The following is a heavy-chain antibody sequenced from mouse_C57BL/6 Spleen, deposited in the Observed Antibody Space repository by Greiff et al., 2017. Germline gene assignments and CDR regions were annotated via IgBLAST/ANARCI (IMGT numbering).Heavy chain of an antibody. CDR1: GFSLTSYG. D-gene: IGHD1-1*01. CDR2: IWSGGST. Sequence: VQLQQSGPGLVQPSQSLSITCTVSGFSLTSYGVHWVRQSPGKGLEWLGVIWSGGSTDYNAAFISRLSISKDNSKSQVFFKMNSLQADDTAIYYCARTGNYYGSSSAWFAYWGQGTLVTVSA. J-gene: IGHJ3*01. V-gene: IGHV2-2*01. CDR3: ARTGNYYGSSSAWFAY.